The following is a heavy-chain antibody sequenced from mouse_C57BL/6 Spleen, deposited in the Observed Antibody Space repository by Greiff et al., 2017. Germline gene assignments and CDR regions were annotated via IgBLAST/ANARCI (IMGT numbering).Heavy chain of an antibody. CDR1: GFSLTSYG. CDR2: IWGDGST. V-gene: IGHV2-3*01. Sequence: VQVVESGPGLVAPSQSLSLTCTVSGFSLTSYGVSWVRQPPGKGLEWLGVIWGDGSTNYHSALVSGLGISKDNTKSQVFLKLNSLQTDDTATYYCATSYGSTDWYFDVWGTGTTVTVSS. J-gene: IGHJ1*03. CDR3: ATSYGSTDWYFDV. D-gene: IGHD1-1*01.